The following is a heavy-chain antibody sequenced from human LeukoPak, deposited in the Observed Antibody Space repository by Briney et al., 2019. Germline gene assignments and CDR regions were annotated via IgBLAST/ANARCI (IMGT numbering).Heavy chain of an antibody. CDR2: INPQRGST. Sequence: GASVTVSFKTSGYTFTDHYIHWIRQTPRGGLEWLGWINPQRGSTDSSQKFQGRLTMTRDTSINTAYMELFSLTSDDTAIYYCARSTLIMIRGVVDYWGQGSLVAVSS. CDR3: ARSTLIMIRGVVDY. V-gene: IGHV1-2*02. CDR1: GYTFTDHY. J-gene: IGHJ4*02. D-gene: IGHD3-10*01.